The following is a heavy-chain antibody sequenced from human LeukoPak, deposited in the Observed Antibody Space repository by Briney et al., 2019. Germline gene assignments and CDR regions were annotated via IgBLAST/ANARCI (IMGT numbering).Heavy chain of an antibody. CDR3: AKQTGSGWYDAFDI. CDR2: IKQDGSEK. V-gene: IGHV3-7*03. D-gene: IGHD6-19*01. J-gene: IGHJ3*02. CDR1: GFTFSSYW. Sequence: GGSLRLSCAASGFTFSSYWMSWVRQAPGKGLEWVANIKQDGSEKYYVDSVKGRFTISRDSAKNSLYLQMNSLRAEDTAVYYCAKQTGSGWYDAFDIWGQGTMVTVSS.